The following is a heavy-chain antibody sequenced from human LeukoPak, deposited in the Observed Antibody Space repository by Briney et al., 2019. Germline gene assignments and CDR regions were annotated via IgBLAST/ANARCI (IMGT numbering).Heavy chain of an antibody. CDR1: GFTFINAW. J-gene: IGHJ4*02. D-gene: IGHD1-26*01. V-gene: IGHV3-15*01. CDR2: VKAKAHGGTI. CDR3: TTDGVGVEGATYDN. Sequence: GGSLRLSRAASGFTFINAWMAWVRQAPGKGLEGVGRVKAKAHGGTIEYAAPVKGRFTSSRDDSKNTLYLQMNSLKTEDTAVYYCTTDGVGVEGATYDNWGQGTLVSVSP.